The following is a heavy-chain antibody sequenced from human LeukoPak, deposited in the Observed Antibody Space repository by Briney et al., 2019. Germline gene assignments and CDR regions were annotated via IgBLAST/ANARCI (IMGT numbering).Heavy chain of an antibody. V-gene: IGHV3-23*01. D-gene: IGHD3-22*01. CDR1: GFSFGSYA. CDR3: AKDYSGYYSHDAFDI. CDR2: ISGSGGST. Sequence: GGSLRLSCAASGFSFGSYAMSWVRQAAGKGLEWVSAISGSGGSTYYADSVKGRFTISRDNSKNTLYLQMNSLRAEDTAVYYCAKDYSGYYSHDAFDIWGQGTMVTVSS. J-gene: IGHJ3*02.